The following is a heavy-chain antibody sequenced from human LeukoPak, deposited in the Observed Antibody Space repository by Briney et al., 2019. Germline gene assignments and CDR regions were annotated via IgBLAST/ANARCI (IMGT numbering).Heavy chain of an antibody. CDR1: GGTFNRYE. V-gene: IGHV1-69*13. CDR2: IIPISGTT. Sequence: SVKVSCKASGGTFNRYEISWVRQAPGQGLEWMGGIIPISGTTNYAQNFQGRVTITADESTSTAYMELSSLRSEDTAMYYCAREFAYQSRDAFDMWGQGTMVTVSS. J-gene: IGHJ3*02. D-gene: IGHD2-2*01. CDR3: AREFAYQSRDAFDM.